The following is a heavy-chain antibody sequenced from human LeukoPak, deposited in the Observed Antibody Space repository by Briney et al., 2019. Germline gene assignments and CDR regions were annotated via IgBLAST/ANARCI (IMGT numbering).Heavy chain of an antibody. Sequence: PGGSLRLSCAASGFTVITNDMTWVRQAPGKGLEWVSVLYSDGNTKYADSVQGRFTISRDNSKNTLYLQMNSLRAEDTAVYYCARATYYYDTSGYYYWGQGTLVTVSS. J-gene: IGHJ4*02. V-gene: IGHV3-53*01. CDR3: ARATYYYDTSGYYY. CDR2: LYSDGNT. CDR1: GFTVITND. D-gene: IGHD3-22*01.